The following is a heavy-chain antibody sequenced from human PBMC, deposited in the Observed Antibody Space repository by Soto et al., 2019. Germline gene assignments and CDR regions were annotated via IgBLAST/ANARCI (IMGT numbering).Heavy chain of an antibody. CDR2: IYYSGST. V-gene: IGHV4-30-4*01. Sequence: SETLCLTCTVSGGSISSGDDYWSWIRQPPGKGLECIGYIYYSGSTYYNPSLKSRVTISVDTSKNQFSLKLSSVTAADTAVYYCASRKSSPYFDYWGQGTLVTVSS. CDR3: ASRKSSPYFDY. J-gene: IGHJ4*02. CDR1: GGSISSGDDY. D-gene: IGHD3-10*01.